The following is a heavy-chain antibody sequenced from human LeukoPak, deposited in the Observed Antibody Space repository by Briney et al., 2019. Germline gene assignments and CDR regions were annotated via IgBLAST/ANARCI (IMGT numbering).Heavy chain of an antibody. CDR2: IIPIFGTA. Sequence: ASVKVSCTASGGTFSSYAISWVRQAPGQGLEWMGGIIPIFGTANYAQKFQGRVTITTDESTSTAYMELSSLRSEDTAVYYCARDKGRTAAGLYNWFDPWGQGTLVTVSS. CDR3: ARDKGRTAAGLYNWFDP. CDR1: GGTFSSYA. V-gene: IGHV1-69*05. J-gene: IGHJ5*02. D-gene: IGHD6-13*01.